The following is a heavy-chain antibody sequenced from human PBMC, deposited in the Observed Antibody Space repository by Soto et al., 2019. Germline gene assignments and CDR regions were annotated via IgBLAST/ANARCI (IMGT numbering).Heavy chain of an antibody. J-gene: IGHJ6*02. CDR2: IIPIFGTA. V-gene: IGHV1-69*13. Sequence: SVKVSCKASGGTFSSYAISWVRQAPGQGLEWMGGIIPIFGTANYAQKFQGRVTITADEYTSTAYMELSSLRSEDTAVYYCASPVSYYYVWESDRPYYYGMDVWGQGTTVTVSS. CDR3: ASPVSYYYVWESDRPYYYGMDV. CDR1: GGTFSSYA. D-gene: IGHD3-16*02.